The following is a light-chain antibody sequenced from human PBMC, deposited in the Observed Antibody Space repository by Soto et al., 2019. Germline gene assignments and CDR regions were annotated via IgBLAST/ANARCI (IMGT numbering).Light chain of an antibody. CDR2: EVN. J-gene: IGLJ1*01. CDR3: SSYAGSNNYV. CDR1: SSDIGRYNS. V-gene: IGLV2-8*01. Sequence: QSVLTQPPSASGSPGQSVTISCTGTSSDIGRYNSVFWYQQHPGKVPKLMIYEVNKRPSGVPDRFSGSKSGNTASLTVSGLQAEDEADYYCSSYAGSNNYVFGTGTKVTVL.